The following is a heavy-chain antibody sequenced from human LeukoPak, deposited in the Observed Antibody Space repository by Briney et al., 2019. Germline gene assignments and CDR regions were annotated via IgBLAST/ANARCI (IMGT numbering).Heavy chain of an antibody. J-gene: IGHJ4*02. CDR1: VYTFTSYG. Sequence: ASVKVSCKASVYTFTSYGISWVRHALGQRLEWMGWISGYNGNTNYAQKLQGRATMTTDTSPSTAYMGMRSPRSDETARCYVARDPGYYYDSSGYYVYWGQGTMVTVSS. V-gene: IGHV1-18*01. CDR3: ARDPGYYYDSSGYYVY. CDR2: ISGYNGNT. D-gene: IGHD3-22*01.